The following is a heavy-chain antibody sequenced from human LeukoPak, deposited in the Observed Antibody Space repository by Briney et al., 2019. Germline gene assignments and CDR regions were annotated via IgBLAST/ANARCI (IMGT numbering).Heavy chain of an antibody. CDR1: GGSISRYY. D-gene: IGHD4-23*01. CDR3: ARDYGGNLDAFDI. J-gene: IGHJ3*02. V-gene: IGHV4-59*01. CDR2: IYYSGST. Sequence: SETLSLTCSVPGGSISRYYWAWIRQPAGKELEWIGYIYYSGSTNYNPSLKSRVTISVDTSKNQFSLKLSSVTAADTAVYYCARDYGGNLDAFDIWGQGTMVTVSS.